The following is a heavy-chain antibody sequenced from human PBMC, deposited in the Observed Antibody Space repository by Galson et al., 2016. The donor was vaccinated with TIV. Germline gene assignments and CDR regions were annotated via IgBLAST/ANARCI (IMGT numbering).Heavy chain of an antibody. D-gene: IGHD5/OR15-5a*01. CDR2: ISFDGRNE. Sequence: SLRLSCATSGFTFGSYAMHWVRQAPGKGLEWVAIISFDGRNEDYSDSAKGRFSISRDNSKNTLYLQMNSLRHEDTAVYFCARERTSVVGRSLDYWGQGTLVTVSS. CDR3: ARERTSVVGRSLDY. CDR1: GFTFGSYA. V-gene: IGHV3-30*04. J-gene: IGHJ4*02.